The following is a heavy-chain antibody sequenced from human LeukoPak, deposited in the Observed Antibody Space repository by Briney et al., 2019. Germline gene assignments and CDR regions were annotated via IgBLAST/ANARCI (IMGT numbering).Heavy chain of an antibody. CDR2: ISYDGSNK. Sequence: GGSLRLSCAASGFTFSSYAVHWVRQAPGKGLEWVAVISYDGSNKYYADSVKGRFTISRDNAKNSLYLQMNSLRAEDTAVYYCARFALKTPPSDWGQGTLVTVSS. CDR1: GFTFSSYA. J-gene: IGHJ4*02. CDR3: ARFALKTPPSD. V-gene: IGHV3-30*04.